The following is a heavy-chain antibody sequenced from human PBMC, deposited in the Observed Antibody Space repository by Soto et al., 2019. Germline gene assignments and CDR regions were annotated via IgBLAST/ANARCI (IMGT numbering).Heavy chain of an antibody. J-gene: IGHJ6*02. CDR3: AKDGTVTIVPDYYYYYYGMDV. CDR1: GFTFSSYG. CDR2: ISYDGSNK. V-gene: IGHV3-30*18. D-gene: IGHD4-17*01. Sequence: QVQLVESGGGVVQPGRSLRLSCAASGFTFSSYGMHWVRQAPGKGLEWVAVISYDGSNKYYADSVKGRFTISRDNSKNTLYLQMNSLRAEDTAVYYCAKDGTVTIVPDYYYYYYGMDVWGQGTTVTVSS.